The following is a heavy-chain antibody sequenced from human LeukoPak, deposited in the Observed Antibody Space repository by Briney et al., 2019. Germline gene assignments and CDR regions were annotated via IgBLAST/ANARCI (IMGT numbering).Heavy chain of an antibody. J-gene: IGHJ4*02. CDR2: IYHSGST. V-gene: IGHV4-38-2*01. D-gene: IGHD3-10*01. CDR1: GYSISIGHY. Sequence: SETLSLTCAVSGYSISIGHYWGWIRQPPGKGLEWIASIYHSGSTFYNPSLKSRVTISVDTSKNQFSLKLSSVTAADTAVYYCARREDGSGATDYWGQGTLVTVSS. CDR3: ARREDGSGATDY.